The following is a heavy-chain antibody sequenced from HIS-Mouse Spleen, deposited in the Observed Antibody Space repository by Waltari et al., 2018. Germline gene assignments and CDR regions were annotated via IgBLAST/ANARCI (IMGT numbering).Heavy chain of an antibody. Sequence: QLQLQESGPGLVKTSETLSLTCTVSGGSTSSSSYYRGWIRQPPGKGLGWIGSIYYSGSTYYNPSLKSRVTISVDTSKNQFSLKLSSVTAADTAVYYCAREIPYSSSWYDWYFDLWGRGTLVTVSS. J-gene: IGHJ2*01. D-gene: IGHD6-13*01. CDR3: AREIPYSSSWYDWYFDL. CDR2: IYYSGST. V-gene: IGHV4-39*07. CDR1: GGSTSSSSYY.